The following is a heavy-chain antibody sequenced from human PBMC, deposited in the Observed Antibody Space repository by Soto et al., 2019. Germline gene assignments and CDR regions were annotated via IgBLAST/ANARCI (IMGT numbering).Heavy chain of an antibody. J-gene: IGHJ6*02. CDR2: ISWNSGSI. Sequence: LRLSCAASGFTFDDYAMHWVRQAPGKGLEWVSGISWNSGSIGYADSVKGRFTISRDNAKNSLYLQMNSLRAEDTALYYCAKDKIERIVVEASNSPYYYYYGMDVWGQGTTVTVSS. D-gene: IGHD2-2*01. CDR3: AKDKIERIVVEASNSPYYYYYGMDV. CDR1: GFTFDDYA. V-gene: IGHV3-9*01.